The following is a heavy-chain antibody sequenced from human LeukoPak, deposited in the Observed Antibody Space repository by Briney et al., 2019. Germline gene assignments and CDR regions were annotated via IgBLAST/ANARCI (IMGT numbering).Heavy chain of an antibody. V-gene: IGHV4-39*07. J-gene: IGHJ4*02. D-gene: IGHD1-7*01. Sequence: SESLSLTCTVSGGSISSSSYYWGWLRQPPGKGLEWIGEINHSGSTNYNPSVKCRVTRSVDTSKNQFSLKLRSVTAADKAVYYCARVGQPGGTRAGSRPYYFDYWGQGTLVTVSS. CDR2: INHSGST. CDR1: GGSISSSSYY. CDR3: ARVGQPGGTRAGSRPYYFDY.